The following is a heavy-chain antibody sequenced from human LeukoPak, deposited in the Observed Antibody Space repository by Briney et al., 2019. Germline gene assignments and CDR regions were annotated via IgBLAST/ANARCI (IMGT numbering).Heavy chain of an antibody. D-gene: IGHD2-21*02. CDR3: ARLPGGDSSSVVAFDI. J-gene: IGHJ3*02. CDR1: GGSISTYY. CDR2: IYTSGST. V-gene: IGHV4-4*07. Sequence: SETLSLTCAVSGGSISTYYRSWTRQPAGKGLEWIGRIYTSGSTNYNPSLKSRVTMSVDTSKNQFSLNLRSVTAADTAVYYCARLPGGDSSSVVAFDIWGQGTMVTVSS.